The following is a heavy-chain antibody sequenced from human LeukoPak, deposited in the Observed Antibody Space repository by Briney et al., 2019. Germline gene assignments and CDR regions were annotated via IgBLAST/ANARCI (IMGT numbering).Heavy chain of an antibody. D-gene: IGHD6-13*01. J-gene: IGHJ4*02. CDR2: ISSSSSYI. CDR3: ARDQIAAAGTPFDY. CDR1: GFTFSSYS. V-gene: IGHV3-21*01. Sequence: PGGSLRLSCAASGFTFSSYSMNWVRQAPGKGLEWVSSISSSSSYIYYADSVKGRFTISRDNAKNSLYLQMNSLRAEDTAVYYCARDQIAAAGTPFDYWGQGTLVTVSS.